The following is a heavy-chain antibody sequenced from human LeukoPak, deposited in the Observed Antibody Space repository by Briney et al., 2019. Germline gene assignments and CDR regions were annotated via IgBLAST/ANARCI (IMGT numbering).Heavy chain of an antibody. D-gene: IGHD3-22*01. Sequence: SETLSLTCTVSGGSISSYYWSWIRQPAGKGLEWIGLIYSSGSTNYNPSLKSRVTMSVDTSKNQFSLKLSSVTAADTAVYYCARGYYDSSGYWNWFDPWGQGTLVTVSS. J-gene: IGHJ5*02. CDR2: IYSSGST. CDR1: GGSISSYY. CDR3: ARGYYDSSGYWNWFDP. V-gene: IGHV4-4*07.